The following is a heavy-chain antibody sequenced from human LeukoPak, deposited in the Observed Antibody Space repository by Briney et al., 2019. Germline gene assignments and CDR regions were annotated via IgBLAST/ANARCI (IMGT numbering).Heavy chain of an antibody. CDR1: GFTFSSYS. CDR2: ISPPSTYI. D-gene: IGHD5-18*01. V-gene: IGHV3-21*01. Sequence: GGSLRLSCAASGFTFSSYSMNWVRQAPGKGLEWVSSISPPSTYIYYADSVKGRFTISRDNAKNSLYLQMNSLRAEDTAVYYCTINMYDCYEGSSDTTMTRCTWGQGTLVTVSS. J-gene: IGHJ5*02. CDR3: TINMYDCYEGSSDTTMTRCT.